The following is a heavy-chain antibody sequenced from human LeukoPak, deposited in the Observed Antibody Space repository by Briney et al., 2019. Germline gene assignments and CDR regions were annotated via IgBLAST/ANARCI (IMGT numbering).Heavy chain of an antibody. CDR1: GFTFSSYS. CDR3: ARTVRPLRYFDCFDY. Sequence: GGSLRLSCAASGFTFSSYSMNWVRQAPGKGLEWVSSISSSSSYIYYADSVKGRFTISRDNAKNSLYLQMNSLRAEDTAVYYCARTVRPLRYFDCFDYWGQGTLVTVSS. V-gene: IGHV3-21*01. J-gene: IGHJ4*02. D-gene: IGHD3-9*01. CDR2: ISSSSSYI.